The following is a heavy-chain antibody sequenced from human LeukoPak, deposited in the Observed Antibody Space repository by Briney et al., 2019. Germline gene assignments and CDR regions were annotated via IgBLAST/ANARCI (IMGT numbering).Heavy chain of an antibody. CDR2: SEYSGTTS. V-gene: IGHV3-48*01. CDR1: TFTFSSYS. Sequence: PGGSLRLSCATSTFTFSSYSMNWVRQAPGKGLEWVSYSEYSGTTSYYADSVKGRFTVSRDNAKNSLYLQMSSLRGEDTAVYYCARILGFTLDYWGQGTLVTVSS. J-gene: IGHJ4*02. CDR3: ARILGFTLDY.